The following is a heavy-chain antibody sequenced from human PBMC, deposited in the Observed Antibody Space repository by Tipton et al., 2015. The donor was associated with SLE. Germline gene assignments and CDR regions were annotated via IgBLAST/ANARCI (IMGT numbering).Heavy chain of an antibody. CDR2: INWNGGST. CDR1: GFTFDDYG. D-gene: IGHD3-3*01. Sequence: SLRLSCAVSGFTFDDYGMSWVRQGPGEGLEWVSGINWNGGSTDYADSVKGRFTISRDNAKKSLSLQMNSLRAEDTALYYCARDGHYDFWSGYSPAFDIWGQGTMVTVSS. J-gene: IGHJ3*02. CDR3: ARDGHYDFWSGYSPAFDI. V-gene: IGHV3-20*04.